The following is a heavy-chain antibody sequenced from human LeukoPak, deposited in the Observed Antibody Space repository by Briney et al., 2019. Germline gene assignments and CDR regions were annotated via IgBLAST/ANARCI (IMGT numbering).Heavy chain of an antibody. D-gene: IGHD2-2*01. CDR1: GYTLTSYY. CDR2: INPSGGST. CDR3: ARDFSPIVVVPAARDYFDY. Sequence: ASVKVSCKASGYTLTSYYMHWVRQAPGQGLKWMGIINPSGGSTSYAQKFQGRVTMTRDMSTSTVYMELSSLRSEDTAVYYCARDFSPIVVVPAARDYFDYWGQGTLVTVSS. J-gene: IGHJ4*02. V-gene: IGHV1-46*01.